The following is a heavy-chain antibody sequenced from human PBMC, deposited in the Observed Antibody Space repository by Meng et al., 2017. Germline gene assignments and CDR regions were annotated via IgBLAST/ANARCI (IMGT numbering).Heavy chain of an antibody. CDR2: IYYSGST. V-gene: IGHV4-61*01. D-gene: IGHD2-21*02. CDR1: GGSVSSGSYY. J-gene: IGHJ4*02. CDR3: ARDVTGHYYFDY. Sequence: QLQLQEAVPGLVRPSETPSLPCTVSGGSVSSGSYYWSWIRQPPGKGLEWIGYIYYSGSTNYNPSLKSRVTISVDTSKNQLSLELSSVTAADTAVYYCARDVTGHYYFDYWGQGTLVTVSS.